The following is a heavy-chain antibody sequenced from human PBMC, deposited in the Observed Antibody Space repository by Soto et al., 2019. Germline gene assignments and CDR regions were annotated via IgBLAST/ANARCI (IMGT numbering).Heavy chain of an antibody. D-gene: IGHD5-12*01. CDR3: ARIANGYNQFDAFDI. V-gene: IGHV2-26*01. Sequence: DLEWLAHIFSNDEKSYSTSLKSRLTISKDTSKSQVVLTMTNMDPVDTATYYCARIANGYNQFDAFDIWGQGTMVTVSS. J-gene: IGHJ3*02. CDR2: IFSNDEK.